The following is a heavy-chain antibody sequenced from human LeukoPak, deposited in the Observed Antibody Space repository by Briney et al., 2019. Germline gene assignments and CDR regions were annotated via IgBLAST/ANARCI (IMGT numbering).Heavy chain of an antibody. CDR1: GFTFSSYG. CDR3: ARDGEDCSSTSCYPDY. D-gene: IGHD2-2*01. CDR2: IWYDGSNK. V-gene: IGHV3-33*01. Sequence: GGPRRLSCAASGFTFSSYGMHGVRQAPGKGLEWVAVIWYDGSNKYYADSVKGRFTISRDNSKNTLYLQMNSLRAEDTAVYYCARDGEDCSSTSCYPDYWGQGTLVTVSS. J-gene: IGHJ4*02.